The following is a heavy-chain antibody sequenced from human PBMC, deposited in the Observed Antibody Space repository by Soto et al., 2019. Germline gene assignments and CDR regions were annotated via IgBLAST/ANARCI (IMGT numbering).Heavy chain of an antibody. Sequence: GGSLRLSCAASGFTFSTYSMNWVRQAPGKGLEWVAVIWYDGSNKYYADSVKGRFTISRDNSKNTLYLQMNSLRAEDTAVYYCARDLVVVPDYYGMDVWGQGTTVTVSS. CDR3: ARDLVVVPDYYGMDV. D-gene: IGHD2-2*01. V-gene: IGHV3-33*08. J-gene: IGHJ6*02. CDR1: GFTFSTYS. CDR2: IWYDGSNK.